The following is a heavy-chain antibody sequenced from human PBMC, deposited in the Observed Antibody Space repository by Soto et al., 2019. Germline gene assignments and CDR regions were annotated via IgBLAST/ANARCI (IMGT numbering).Heavy chain of an antibody. CDR1: GFTFSSYW. V-gene: IGHV3-74*01. CDR3: GREGWGMSLVY. J-gene: IGHJ4*02. D-gene: IGHD3-16*01. Sequence: GGSLRLSCAASGFTFSSYWMHWVRQTPEKGLVWVSRINSDGRSTGYADSVKGRFTISRDNAQNTLFLLMNDLRAEDTAVYYCGREGWGMSLVYWGQGILVTVSS. CDR2: INSDGRST.